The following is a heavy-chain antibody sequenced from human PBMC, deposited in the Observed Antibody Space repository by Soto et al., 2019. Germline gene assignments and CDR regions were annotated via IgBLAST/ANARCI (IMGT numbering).Heavy chain of an antibody. V-gene: IGHV3-30*03. Sequence: GGSLRLSCAASGFTFSSYGMHWVRQAPGKGLEWVAVISYDGSNKYYADSVKGRFTISRDNSKNTLYLQMNSLRAEDTAVYYCARTIRPLSGYCSGGSCYSGRNDYWGQGTLVTVSS. CDR3: ARTIRPLSGYCSGGSCYSGRNDY. CDR2: ISYDGSNK. J-gene: IGHJ4*02. CDR1: GFTFSSYG. D-gene: IGHD2-15*01.